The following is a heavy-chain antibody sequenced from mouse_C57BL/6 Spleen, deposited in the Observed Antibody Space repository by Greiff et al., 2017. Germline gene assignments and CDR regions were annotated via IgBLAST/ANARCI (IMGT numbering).Heavy chain of an antibody. CDR2: IDPSDSYT. J-gene: IGHJ1*03. V-gene: IGHV1-59*01. D-gene: IGHD1-1*01. CDR1: GYTFTSYW. Sequence: QVQLQQPGAELVRPGTSVKLSCKASGYTFTSYWMHWVKQRPGQGLEWIGVIDPSDSYTNYNQKIKGKATLTVDTSSSTAYMQLSSLTSEDSAVYYGASLLRGYFDVWGTGTTVTVSS. CDR3: ASLLRGYFDV.